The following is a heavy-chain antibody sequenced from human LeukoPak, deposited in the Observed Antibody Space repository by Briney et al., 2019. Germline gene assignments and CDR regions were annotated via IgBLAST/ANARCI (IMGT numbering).Heavy chain of an antibody. CDR3: AAGYSSSWYVDIYWFDP. CDR1: GGSISSGDYY. V-gene: IGHV4-30-4*01. Sequence: SETLSLTCTVSGGSISSGDYYWSWIRQPPGKGLEWIGYIYHSGSTYYNPSLKSRVTISVDTSKNQFSLKLSSVTAADTAVYYCAAGYSSSWYVDIYWFDPWGQGTLVTVSS. J-gene: IGHJ5*02. D-gene: IGHD6-13*01. CDR2: IYHSGST.